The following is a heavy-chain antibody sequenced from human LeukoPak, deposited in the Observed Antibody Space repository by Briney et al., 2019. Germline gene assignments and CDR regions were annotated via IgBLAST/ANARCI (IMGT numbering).Heavy chain of an antibody. CDR1: GGSISSSSYY. J-gene: IGHJ4*02. CDR2: IYYSGST. V-gene: IGHV4-39*07. D-gene: IGHD2-15*01. CDR3: ARIRVVAASYYFDY. Sequence: SETLSLTCTVSGGSISSSSYYWGWIRQPPGKGLEWIGSIYYSGSTYYNPSPKSRVTISVDTSKNQFSLKLSSVTAADTAVYYCARIRVVAASYYFDYWGQGTLVTVSS.